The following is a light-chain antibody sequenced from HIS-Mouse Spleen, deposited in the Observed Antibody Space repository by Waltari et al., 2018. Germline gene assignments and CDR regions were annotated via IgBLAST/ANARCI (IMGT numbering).Light chain of an antibody. CDR1: SSNIGSNY. CDR3: AAWDDSLSGYV. Sequence: QSVLTQPPSASGTPGQRVTISCSGSSSNIGSNYVYWYQQLPGTAPKLLIYRNNQRPAGGPDRCAGSKSGTSASLAISGLRSEDEADYYCAAWDDSLSGYVFGTGTKVTVL. V-gene: IGLV1-47*01. CDR2: RNN. J-gene: IGLJ1*01.